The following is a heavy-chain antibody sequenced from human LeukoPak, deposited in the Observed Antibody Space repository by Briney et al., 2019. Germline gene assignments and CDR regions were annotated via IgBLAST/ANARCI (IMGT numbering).Heavy chain of an antibody. CDR2: ISYDGSNK. CDR1: GFTFSSYA. CDR3: ARAVIQIWLQLGVCDI. Sequence: GRPLRLSCAASGFTFSSYAMHWVRQAPGKGLEWVAVISYDGSNKYYADSVKGRFTISRDNSKNTLCLQMNSLRAEDTAVYYCARAVIQIWLQLGVCDIWGEGAMVTVSS. V-gene: IGHV3-30-3*01. D-gene: IGHD5-18*01. J-gene: IGHJ3*02.